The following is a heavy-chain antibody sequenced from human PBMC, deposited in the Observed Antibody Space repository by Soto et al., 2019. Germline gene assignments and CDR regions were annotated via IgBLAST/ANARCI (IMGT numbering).Heavy chain of an antibody. Sequence: EVQLLESGGGLVQPGGSLRLSCAASGFTFSTHAISWVRQAPGNGLEWVSTISGSGDNTFYADSVKGRVTISRDNSKNTLYLLINSLRAEDTAVYFCAKVPRSGEDPYYGLDVWGQGTTVTVSS. CDR3: AKVPRSGEDPYYGLDV. V-gene: IGHV3-23*01. CDR2: ISGSGDNT. D-gene: IGHD7-27*01. J-gene: IGHJ6*02. CDR1: GFTFSTHA.